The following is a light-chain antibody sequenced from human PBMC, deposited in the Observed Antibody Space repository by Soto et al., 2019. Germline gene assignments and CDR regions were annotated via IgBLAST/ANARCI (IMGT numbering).Light chain of an antibody. J-gene: IGLJ1*01. CDR1: SRDIGSYNH. V-gene: IGLV2-14*03. Sequence: QAALTQPVSVSGSPGQSITISCSGSSRDIGSYNHVAWFQQFPGKSPKLMVYAVSDRPSGVSGRFSGSKSGITTSLTISGLQTEDEADYYCISYTDRQSDLFGTGTMGTVL. CDR2: AVS. CDR3: ISYTDRQSDL.